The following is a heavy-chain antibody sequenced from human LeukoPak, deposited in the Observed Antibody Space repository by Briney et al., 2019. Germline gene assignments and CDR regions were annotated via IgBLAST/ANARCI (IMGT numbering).Heavy chain of an antibody. CDR3: ARQGRGEMATIP. CDR2: IDYSGTT. J-gene: IGHJ5*02. D-gene: IGHD5-24*01. Sequence: WETLSLTCTVSGASISSSSYYWGWIRQPPGKGLEWIGSIDYSGTTYYNPSLKSRVTTSVDTSKTQFSLKLSSVTAADTAVYYCARQGRGEMATIPWGQGTLVTVSS. CDR1: GASISSSSYY. V-gene: IGHV4-39*01.